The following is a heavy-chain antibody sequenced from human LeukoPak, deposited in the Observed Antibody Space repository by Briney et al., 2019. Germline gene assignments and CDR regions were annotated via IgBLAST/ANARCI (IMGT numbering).Heavy chain of an antibody. CDR3: ARHAGSSAWYPWFDP. D-gene: IGHD6-19*01. J-gene: IGHJ5*02. CDR1: GGSISSSNW. Sequence: SETLSLTCAVSGGSISSSNWWSWVRQPPGKGLEWIGEIYHSGSTNYNPSLKSRVTISVDKSKNQFSLKLSSVTAAGTAVYYCARHAGSSAWYPWFDPWGQGTLVTVSS. V-gene: IGHV4-4*02. CDR2: IYHSGST.